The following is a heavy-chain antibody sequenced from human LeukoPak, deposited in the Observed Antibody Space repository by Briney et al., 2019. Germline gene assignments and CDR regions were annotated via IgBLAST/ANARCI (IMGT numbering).Heavy chain of an antibody. CDR3: ARGGSPIYYYYMDV. D-gene: IGHD2-2*01. J-gene: IGHJ6*03. CDR2: INPNSGGT. V-gene: IGHV1-2*02. Sequence: ASVKVSCKASGYTFTGYYMHWVRQAPGQGLEWMGWINPNSGGTNYAQKFQGRVTMARDTSISTAYMELSRLRSDDTAVYYCARGGSPIYYYYMDVWGKGTTVTISS. CDR1: GYTFTGYY.